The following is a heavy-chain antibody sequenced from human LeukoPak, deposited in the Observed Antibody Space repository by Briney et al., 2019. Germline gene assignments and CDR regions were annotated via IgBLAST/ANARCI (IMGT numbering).Heavy chain of an antibody. V-gene: IGHV1-2*02. CDR1: GYTFTGYY. Sequence: GASVKVSCKASGYTFTGYYMHWVRQAPGQGLEWMGWINPNSGSTNYAQKFQGRVTMTRDTSISTAYMELSRLRSDDTAVYYCARGPRVMDAFDIWGQGTMVTVSS. CDR2: INPNSGST. CDR3: ARGPRVMDAFDI. J-gene: IGHJ3*02. D-gene: IGHD2-8*01.